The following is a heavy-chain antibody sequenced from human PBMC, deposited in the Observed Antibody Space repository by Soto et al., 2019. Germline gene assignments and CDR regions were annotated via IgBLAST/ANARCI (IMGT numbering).Heavy chain of an antibody. V-gene: IGHV3-23*01. CDR3: AKELRDDYNLAYFDY. CDR2: ISGSGSRT. Sequence: EVQLLESGGGWVQSGGSLRVSCAGSGFSFSTYAMSWVRQAPGKRPEWVSAISGSGSRTLYADSVKGRFIISRDNSRNTLYLQMNSLSGEDTALYYCAKELRDDYNLAYFDYWGQGTLVTVSS. D-gene: IGHD4-4*01. CDR1: GFSFSTYA. J-gene: IGHJ4*02.